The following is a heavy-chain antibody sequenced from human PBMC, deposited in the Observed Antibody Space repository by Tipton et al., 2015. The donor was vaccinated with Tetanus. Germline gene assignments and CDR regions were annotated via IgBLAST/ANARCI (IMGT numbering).Heavy chain of an antibody. J-gene: IGHJ5*01. D-gene: IGHD3-10*01. V-gene: IGHV4-30-2*06. Sequence: TLSLTCTVSGGSINNGAYTWSWIRQSPGKGLEWIGYIFHTGGTYYNPSLKSRVTISVDGLKNQFSLNLKSVTAADTAVYYCARSHGSGGLLWFDSWGQGTLVTVSS. CDR1: GGSINNGAYT. CDR3: ARSHGSGGLLWFDS. CDR2: IFHTGGT.